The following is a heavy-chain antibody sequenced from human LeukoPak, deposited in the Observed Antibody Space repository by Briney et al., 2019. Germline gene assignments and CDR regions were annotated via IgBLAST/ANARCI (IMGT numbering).Heavy chain of an antibody. D-gene: IGHD3-10*01. CDR3: ARGVGSKNDAFDI. V-gene: IGHV1-2*04. CDR1: GYTFTGYY. CDR2: INPNSGGT. Sequence: ASVKVSRTASGYTFTGYYMHWVRQAPGQGLEWMGWINPNSGGTNYAQKFQGWVTMTRDTSISTAYMELSRLRSDDAAVYYCARGVGSKNDAFDIWGQGTMVTVSS. J-gene: IGHJ3*02.